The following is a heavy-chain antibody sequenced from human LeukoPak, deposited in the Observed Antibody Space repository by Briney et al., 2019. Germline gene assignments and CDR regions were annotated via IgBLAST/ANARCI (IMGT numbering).Heavy chain of an antibody. CDR1: GGSISSSNW. J-gene: IGHJ6*03. V-gene: IGHV4-4*02. CDR2: IYHSGST. CDR3: AKNYGHSYYYYMDV. D-gene: IGHD4-17*01. Sequence: SETLSLTCAVSGGSISSSNWWSWVRQPPGKGLEWIGEIYHSGSTNYNPSLKSRVTISVDKSKNQFSLKLSSVTAADTAVYYCAKNYGHSYYYYMDVWGKGTTVTVSS.